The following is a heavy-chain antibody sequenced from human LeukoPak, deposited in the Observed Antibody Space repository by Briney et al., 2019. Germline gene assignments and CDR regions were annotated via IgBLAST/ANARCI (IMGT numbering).Heavy chain of an antibody. D-gene: IGHD6-6*01. Sequence: KTGGSLRLSCAASGFTFSSYSMNWVRQAPGKGLEWVSSISSSSSYIYYADSVKGRFTISRDNAKNSLYLQMNSLRAEDTAVYYCARGLLARGHDAFDIWGQGTMVTVSS. CDR1: GFTFSSYS. J-gene: IGHJ3*02. CDR3: ARGLLARGHDAFDI. CDR2: ISSSSSYI. V-gene: IGHV3-21*01.